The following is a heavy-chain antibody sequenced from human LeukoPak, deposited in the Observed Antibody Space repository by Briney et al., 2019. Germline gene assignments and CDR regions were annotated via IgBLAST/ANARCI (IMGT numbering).Heavy chain of an antibody. CDR1: GGSISSYY. V-gene: IGHV4-59*01. Sequence: PSETLSLTCTVSGGSISSYYWSWIRQPPGKGLEWIGYIYYSGSTNYNPSLKSRLTISVDTSKNQFSLKLSSVTAADTAVYYCARKTTLGYFDYWGQGTLVTVSS. J-gene: IGHJ4*02. D-gene: IGHD4-11*01. CDR2: IYYSGST. CDR3: ARKTTLGYFDY.